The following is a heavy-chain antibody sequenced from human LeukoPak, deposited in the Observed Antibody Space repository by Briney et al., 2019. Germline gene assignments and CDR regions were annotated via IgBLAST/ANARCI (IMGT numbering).Heavy chain of an antibody. V-gene: IGHV3-23*01. CDR2: ISGRGGST. D-gene: IGHD2-2*01. CDR3: AKESVQAAPLYGVDG. Sequence: PGGSLSLSCAASGFTFGSYAMSWARHPRGKRLEWVSTISGRGGSTYYADSLKGRFTISRDNSKNTLYLQMNSPRVEDTALYYCAKESVQAAPLYGVDGWGQGTQVTVSS. CDR1: GFTFGSYA. J-gene: IGHJ4*02.